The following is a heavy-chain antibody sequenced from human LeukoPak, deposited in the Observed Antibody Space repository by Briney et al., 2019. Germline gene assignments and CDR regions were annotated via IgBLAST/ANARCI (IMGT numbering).Heavy chain of an antibody. CDR1: GYSISSGYY. Sequence: PSETLSLTCVVSGYSISSGYYWGWIRQPPGKGLEWIGSIYHSGSTYYNPSLKSRATISLDTSKNHFSLKLPSVTAADTAVYYCARHDGDCSNTSCLNWFDPWGQGTLVTVSS. CDR3: ARHDGDCSNTSCLNWFDP. V-gene: IGHV4-38-2*01. J-gene: IGHJ5*02. D-gene: IGHD2-2*01. CDR2: IYHSGST.